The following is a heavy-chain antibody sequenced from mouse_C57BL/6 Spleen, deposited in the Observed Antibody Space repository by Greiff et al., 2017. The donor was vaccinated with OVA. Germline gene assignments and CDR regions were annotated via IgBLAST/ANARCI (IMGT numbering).Heavy chain of an antibody. CDR1: GFTFSNYW. J-gene: IGHJ2*01. CDR2: IRLKSDNYAT. V-gene: IGHV6-3*01. CDR3: TGQILLYFDY. D-gene: IGHD1-1*01. Sequence: EVKLVESGGGLVQPGGSMKLSCVASGFTFSNYWMNWVRQSPEKGLEWVAQIRLKSDNYATHYAESVKGRFTISRDDSKSSVYLQMNNLRAEDTGIYYCTGQILLYFDYWGQGTTLTVSS.